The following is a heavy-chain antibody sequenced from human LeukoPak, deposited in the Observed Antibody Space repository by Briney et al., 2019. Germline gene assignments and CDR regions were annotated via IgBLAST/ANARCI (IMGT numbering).Heavy chain of an antibody. CDR1: GYSISSGYF. Sequence: SETLSLTCTVSGYSISSGYFWGWVRQPAGKGLEWLGSIYYSGSTYYNPSLKSRVTLSVDTSKNQFSLKLNSVTAADTAVYYCARSGWFGEASMLWGQGTLVTVSS. V-gene: IGHV4-38-2*02. J-gene: IGHJ4*02. D-gene: IGHD3-10*01. CDR3: ARSGWFGEASML. CDR2: IYYSGST.